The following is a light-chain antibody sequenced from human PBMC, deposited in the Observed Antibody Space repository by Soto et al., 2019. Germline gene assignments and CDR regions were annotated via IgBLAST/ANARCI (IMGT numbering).Light chain of an antibody. CDR3: SSYTTSRTWV. CDR2: EVS. V-gene: IGLV2-14*01. Sequence: QSVLTQPASVSGSPGQSITISCTGTSSDVGGYNYVSWYQQHPGKVPKLMIYEVSYRPSGVSNRFSGSKSGNTASLTISGLQAEDEADYYCSSYTTSRTWVFGGGTKLTVL. CDR1: SSDVGGYNY. J-gene: IGLJ3*02.